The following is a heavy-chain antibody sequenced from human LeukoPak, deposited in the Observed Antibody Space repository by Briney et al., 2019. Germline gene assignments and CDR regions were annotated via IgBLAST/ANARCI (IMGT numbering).Heavy chain of an antibody. CDR2: INHSGST. D-gene: IGHD1-26*01. CDR3: ARDLPEEPFDY. V-gene: IGHV4-34*01. Sequence: SETLSLTCAVYGGSFSYYYWSWIRQPPGKGLEWIGEINHSGSTNYNPSLKSRVTISVDTSKNQFSLKLSSVTAADTAVYYCARDLPEEPFDYWGQGTLVTVSS. CDR1: GGSFSYYY. J-gene: IGHJ4*02.